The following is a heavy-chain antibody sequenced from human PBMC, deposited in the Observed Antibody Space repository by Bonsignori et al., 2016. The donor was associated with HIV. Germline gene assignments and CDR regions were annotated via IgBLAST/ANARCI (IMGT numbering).Heavy chain of an antibody. CDR3: ARSGYSSSWRREGPDY. D-gene: IGHD6-13*01. CDR2: ISAYNGNT. J-gene: IGHJ4*02. Sequence: WVRQAPGQGLEWMGWISAYNGNTNYAQKLQGRVTMTTDTSTSTAYMELRSPRSDDTAVYYCARSGYSSSWRREGPDYWGQGTLVTVSS. V-gene: IGHV1-18*01.